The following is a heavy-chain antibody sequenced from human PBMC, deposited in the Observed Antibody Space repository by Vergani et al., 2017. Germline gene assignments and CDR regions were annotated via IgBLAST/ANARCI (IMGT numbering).Heavy chain of an antibody. J-gene: IGHJ4*02. Sequence: EVQLVESGGGLVKPGGSLRLSCAASGFTFSNAWMSWVRQAPGKGLEWVGRNKSKTDGGTTDYAAPVKGRFTIARDYSKKTLYLQMNSLKTEDTAVYYCTTTRVGADYWGQGTLVTVSS. CDR2: NKSKTDGGTT. CDR1: GFTFSNAW. V-gene: IGHV3-15*01. CDR3: TTTRVGADY. D-gene: IGHD1-26*01.